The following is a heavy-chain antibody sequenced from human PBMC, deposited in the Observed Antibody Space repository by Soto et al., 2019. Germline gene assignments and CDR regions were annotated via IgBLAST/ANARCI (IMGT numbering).Heavy chain of an antibody. V-gene: IGHV4-34*01. CDR2: ISHSGNT. D-gene: IGHD2-8*01. J-gene: IGHJ6*02. Sequence: ASETLSLTCAVYGGSFSGHYWTWIRQAPGKGLEWIGEISHSGNTNYNPSLESRVIVSVDTSKNQFSLRLTSVTAADTAVYYCARGLRQWYYAMDVSDQGTTVTVSS. CDR1: GGSFSGHY. CDR3: ARGLRQWYYAMDV.